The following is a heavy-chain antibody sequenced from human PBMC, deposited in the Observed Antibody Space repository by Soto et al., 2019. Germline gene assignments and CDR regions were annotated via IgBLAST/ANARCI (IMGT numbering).Heavy chain of an antibody. CDR1: GESFSGYY. V-gene: IGHV4-34*01. CDR2: INHSGST. Sequence: SETLSLTCAVYGESFSGYYWSWIRQPPGKGLEWIGEINHSGSTNYNPSLKSRVTISVDTSKNQFSLKLSSVTAADTAVFYCARTTVTPYYFGYWGQGTPVTVSS. CDR3: ARTTVTPYYFGY. J-gene: IGHJ4*02. D-gene: IGHD4-17*01.